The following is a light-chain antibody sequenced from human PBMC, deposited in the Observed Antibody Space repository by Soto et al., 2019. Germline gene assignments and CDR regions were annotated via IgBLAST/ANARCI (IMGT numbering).Light chain of an antibody. CDR2: AAS. J-gene: IGKJ5*01. V-gene: IGKV1-39*01. Sequence: DIQMTQSPSSLSASVGDRVTITCRASQSISSNLNWYQQKPGKAPKVLIYAASSLQSGVPSRLSGSGSGTDFTLTITSLQPEYFATYYCQQSYSTSPITFGQGTRLEIK. CDR3: QQSYSTSPIT. CDR1: QSISSN.